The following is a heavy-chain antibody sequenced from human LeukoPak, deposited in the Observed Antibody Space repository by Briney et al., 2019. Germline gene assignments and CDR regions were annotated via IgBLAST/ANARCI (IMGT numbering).Heavy chain of an antibody. J-gene: IGHJ4*02. D-gene: IGHD3-10*01. Sequence: ASAKVSCKASGGTFSSYAISWVRQAPGQGLEWMGGIIPILGTANYAQKFQGRVTITTDESTSTAYMELSSLRSEDTAVYYCARQLLWFGEFKYYFDYWGQGTLVTVSS. CDR3: ARQLLWFGEFKYYFDY. CDR1: GGTFSSYA. V-gene: IGHV1-69*05. CDR2: IIPILGTA.